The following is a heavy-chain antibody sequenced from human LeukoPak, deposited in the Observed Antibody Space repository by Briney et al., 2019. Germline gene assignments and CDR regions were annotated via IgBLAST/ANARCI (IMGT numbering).Heavy chain of an antibody. J-gene: IGHJ4*02. CDR3: ARGEKGSSSGSINY. V-gene: IGHV4-61*02. Sequence: PSETLSLTCTVSVGSINSGTYYWSWIRQPAGKGLEWIGRMYTSGSTNYNPSLESRVTISVDTSKNQFSLKLSSVTAADTAVYYCARGEKGSSSGSINYWGQGTLVTVSS. D-gene: IGHD6-6*01. CDR2: MYTSGST. CDR1: VGSINSGTYY.